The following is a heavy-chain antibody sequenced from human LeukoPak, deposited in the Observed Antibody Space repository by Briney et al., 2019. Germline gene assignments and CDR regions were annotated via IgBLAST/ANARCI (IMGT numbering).Heavy chain of an antibody. V-gene: IGHV3-48*01. CDR1: GFTFSSYS. CDR2: ISSSSSTI. J-gene: IGHJ3*02. Sequence: GGSLRLSCAASGFTFSSYSMNWVRQAPGKGPEWVSYISSSSSTIYYADSVKGRFTISRDNAKNSLYLQMNSLRAEDTAVYYCARDRAFDIWGQGTMVTVSS. CDR3: ARDRAFDI.